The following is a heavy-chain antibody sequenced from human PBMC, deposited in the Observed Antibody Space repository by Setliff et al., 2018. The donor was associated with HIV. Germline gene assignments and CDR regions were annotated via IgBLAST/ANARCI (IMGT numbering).Heavy chain of an antibody. CDR3: ARDVGGLQMATNFDY. V-gene: IGHV4-61*01. CDR2: IYTSGST. CDR1: GGSISSSSDY. Sequence: SETLSLTCTVSGGSISSSSDYWSWIRQPPGKGLEWIGYIYTSGSTKYNPSLRSRVTMSVDTSNNQFSLRLTSVTAADTAFYYCARDVGGLQMATNFDYWGQGTLVTVSS. D-gene: IGHD1-26*01. J-gene: IGHJ4*02.